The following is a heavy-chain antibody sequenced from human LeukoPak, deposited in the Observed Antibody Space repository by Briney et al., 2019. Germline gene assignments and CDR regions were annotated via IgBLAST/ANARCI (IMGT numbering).Heavy chain of an antibody. V-gene: IGHV3-21*01. D-gene: IGHD6-25*01. Sequence: GGSLRLSCAASGYTFSDYSLNWVRQVPGKGLEWVSSISSSATYIYYADSVRGRFTISRDNAKNSLFLQMNSLRAEDTAVYYCARDEVARLPLDYWGQGTLVTVSS. CDR3: ARDEVARLPLDY. CDR1: GYTFSDYS. CDR2: ISSSATYI. J-gene: IGHJ4*02.